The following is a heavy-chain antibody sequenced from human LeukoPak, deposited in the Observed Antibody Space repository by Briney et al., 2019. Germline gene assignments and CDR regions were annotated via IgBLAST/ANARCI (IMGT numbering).Heavy chain of an antibody. Sequence: SETLSLTCTVSGGSTSSGGYYWNWMRQPPGKGPEWIGSIYYSGSTYYNPSLKSRVTISVDTSKSQFSLKLSSVTAADTAVYYCASRRTTMVRGDTGYWGQGTLVTVSS. CDR1: GGSTSSGGYY. CDR2: IYYSGST. V-gene: IGHV4-39*01. CDR3: ASRRTTMVRGDTGY. D-gene: IGHD3-10*01. J-gene: IGHJ4*02.